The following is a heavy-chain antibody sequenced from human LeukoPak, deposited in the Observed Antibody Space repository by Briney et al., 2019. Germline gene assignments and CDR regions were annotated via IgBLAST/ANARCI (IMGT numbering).Heavy chain of an antibody. CDR1: GFGFSDYY. D-gene: IGHD2-21*01. CDR2: ISGSGSVT. CDR3: ARSRRFSISDSFNI. V-gene: IGHV3-11*04. J-gene: IGHJ3*02. Sequence: GGSLRLSCAASGFGFSDYYMNWIRQAPGKGLEGVSYISGSGSVTYLADSVKGRFTVSKDSARNSLYLQMNSLRAEDSAVYFCARSRRFSISDSFNIWGQGTMVTVSS.